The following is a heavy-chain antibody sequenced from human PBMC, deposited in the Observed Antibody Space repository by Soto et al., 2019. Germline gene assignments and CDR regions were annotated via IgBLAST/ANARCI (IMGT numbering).Heavy chain of an antibody. CDR2: IYYTGNT. D-gene: IGHD4-17*01. CDR3: ARGDGDSRYNWFDP. J-gene: IGHJ5*02. Sequence: QVQLQESGPGLVKSSQTLSLTCTVSGGSISSVGYFWSWIRHHPGKGLEWIGYIYYTGNTYYNPSLKSRVTISVDTSKNQFSLKLSSVTAADTAVYYCARGDGDSRYNWFDPWGQGTLVTFSS. V-gene: IGHV4-31*03. CDR1: GGSISSVGYF.